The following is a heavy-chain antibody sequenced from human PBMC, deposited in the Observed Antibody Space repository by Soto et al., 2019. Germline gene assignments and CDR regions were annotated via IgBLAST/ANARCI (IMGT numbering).Heavy chain of an antibody. V-gene: IGHV3-48*03. CDR2: IGSSGSTI. J-gene: IGHJ4*02. CDR1: GFTFSSFE. Sequence: PGGSLRLSCAASGFTFSSFEMNWVRQAPGKGLEWVSKIGSSGSTIWYADSVKGRFTISRDNAKNSLYLQMNSLRGKDTAVYYCARATYSSSYYFDSWGQGTLVTVSS. D-gene: IGHD6-6*01. CDR3: ARATYSSSYYFDS.